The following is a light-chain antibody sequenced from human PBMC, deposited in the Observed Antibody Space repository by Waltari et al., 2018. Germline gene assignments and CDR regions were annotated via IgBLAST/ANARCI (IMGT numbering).Light chain of an antibody. CDR3: YSATDNNLE. V-gene: IGLV3-27*01. J-gene: IGLJ3*02. Sequence: SYELTQPSSVSVSPGQTARITCSGVVLAQTYARWFQQKPGQAPVLLIYKDNERPSGIPERFSGSSSGTTVSLTISGAQVEDEADYYCYSATDNNLEFGGGTKLTVL. CDR2: KDN. CDR1: VLAQTY.